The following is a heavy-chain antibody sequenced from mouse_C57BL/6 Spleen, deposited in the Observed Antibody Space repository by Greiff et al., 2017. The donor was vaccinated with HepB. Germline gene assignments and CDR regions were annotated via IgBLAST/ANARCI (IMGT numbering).Heavy chain of an antibody. V-gene: IGHV1-64*01. D-gene: IGHD2-10*01. CDR3: ASPLLCYYAMDY. Sequence: QVQLKQPGAELVKPGASVKLSCKASGYTFTSYWMHWVKQRPGQGLEWIGMIHPNSGSTNYNEKFKSKATLTVDKSSSTAYMQLSSLTSEDSAVYYCASPLLCYYAMDYWGQGTSVTVSS. J-gene: IGHJ4*01. CDR2: IHPNSGST. CDR1: GYTFTSYW.